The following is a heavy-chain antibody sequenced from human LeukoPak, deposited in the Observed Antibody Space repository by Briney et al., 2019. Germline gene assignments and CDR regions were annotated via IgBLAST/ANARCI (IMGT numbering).Heavy chain of an antibody. V-gene: IGHV3-7*02. Sequence: GGSLRLSCAGSGFTFSSHWMNWVRQAPGKGLEWVASIKDDGSEKHFLDSVNGRFAISRDNAKNSLYLQMSSLRAEDTAVYYCTRRGITISGVLVYHYSGLDVWGQGTTVTVSS. CDR3: TRRGITISGVLVYHYSGLDV. J-gene: IGHJ6*02. CDR2: IKDDGSEK. CDR1: GFTFSSHW. D-gene: IGHD3-3*01.